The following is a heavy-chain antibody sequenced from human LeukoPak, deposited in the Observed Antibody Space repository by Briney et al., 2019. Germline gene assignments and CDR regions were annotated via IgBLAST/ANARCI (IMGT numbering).Heavy chain of an antibody. CDR1: GYTFTSYD. D-gene: IGHD1-26*01. J-gene: IGHJ4*02. Sequence: ASVKVSCKASGYTFTSYDINWVRQATGQGLEWMGWMNPNSGNTGYAQKFQGRVTMTRNTSISTAYMELSSLRSEDTAVYYCARGHKILGATTTGYWGQGTLVTVSS. V-gene: IGHV1-8*01. CDR2: MNPNSGNT. CDR3: ARGHKILGATTTGY.